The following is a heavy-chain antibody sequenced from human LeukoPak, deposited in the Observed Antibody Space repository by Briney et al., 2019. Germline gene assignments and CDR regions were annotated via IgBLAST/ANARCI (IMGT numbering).Heavy chain of an antibody. J-gene: IGHJ6*02. CDR2: IYTSGST. CDR3: ARGGSSIAARQVPYYYYYYGMDV. CDR1: GGSISSYY. Sequence: SETLSLTCTVSGGSISSYYWSWIRQPAGKGLEWIGRIYTSGSTNYNPSLKSRVTMSVDTSKNQFPLKLSSVTAADTAVYYCARGGSSIAARQVPYYYYYYGMDVWGQGTTVTVSS. D-gene: IGHD6-6*01. V-gene: IGHV4-4*07.